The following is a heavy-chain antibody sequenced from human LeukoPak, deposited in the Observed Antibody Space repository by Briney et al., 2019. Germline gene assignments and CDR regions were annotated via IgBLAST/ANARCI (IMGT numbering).Heavy chain of an antibody. V-gene: IGHV4-30-2*01. Sequence: SEILSLTCAVSGGSISSGGYSWSWIRQPPGKGLEWIGYIYHSGSTYYNPSLKSRVTISVDRSKNQFSLKLSSVTAADTAVYYCARGVFGASDYDFWSGEFDPWGQGTLVIVSS. CDR2: IYHSGST. D-gene: IGHD3-3*01. J-gene: IGHJ5*02. CDR1: GGSISSGGYS. CDR3: ARGVFGASDYDFWSGEFDP.